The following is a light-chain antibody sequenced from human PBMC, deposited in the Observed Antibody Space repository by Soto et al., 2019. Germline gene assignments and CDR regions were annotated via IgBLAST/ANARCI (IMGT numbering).Light chain of an antibody. CDR3: AAWDDSLRAVV. J-gene: IGLJ2*01. CDR2: RNH. Sequence: QSVLTQSPSESATPGQRVTISCSGSGSNIGTHAVNWYQQVPGTAPTLLIFRNHQRPSGVPDRFSGSKSGTSASLAISGPQSEDDADYYCAAWDDSLRAVVFGGGTQLTVL. CDR1: GSNIGTHA. V-gene: IGLV1-44*01.